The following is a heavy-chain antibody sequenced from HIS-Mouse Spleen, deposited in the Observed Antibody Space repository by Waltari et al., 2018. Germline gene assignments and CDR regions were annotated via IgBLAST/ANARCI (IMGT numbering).Heavy chain of an antibody. CDR3: ARTRGYWYFDL. D-gene: IGHD3-10*01. V-gene: IGHV4-39*01. Sequence: QLQLQESGPGLVKPSETLSLTCTVSGGSISSSSYYWGWIRQPPGKGLEWLGSSYYSGSTYYNPSLKSRVTISVDTSKNQFSRKLSSVTAADTAVYYCARTRGYWYFDLWGRGTLVTVSS. CDR1: GGSISSSSYY. J-gene: IGHJ2*01. CDR2: SYYSGST.